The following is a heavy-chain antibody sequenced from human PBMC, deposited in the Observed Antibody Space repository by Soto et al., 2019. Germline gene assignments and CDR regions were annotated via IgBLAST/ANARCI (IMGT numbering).Heavy chain of an antibody. D-gene: IGHD3-10*01. CDR2: IDPSDSYT. CDR1: GYIFTSYW. V-gene: IGHV5-10-1*01. Sequence: RGESLKISCKGSGYIFTSYWISWVRQMPGKGLEWMGRIDPSDSYTNYSPSFQGHATISVDKSISTAYLQWSSLKASDTAIYYCVRLADGSRGYYLDYWGQGALVTVSS. CDR3: VRLADGSRGYYLDY. J-gene: IGHJ4*02.